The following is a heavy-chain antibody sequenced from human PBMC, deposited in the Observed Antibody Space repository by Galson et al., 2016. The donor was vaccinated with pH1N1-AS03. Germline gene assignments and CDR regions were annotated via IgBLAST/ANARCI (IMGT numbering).Heavy chain of an antibody. Sequence: SETLSLTCTVSGGSVTTTSFYWAWIRQPPGKGLEWIGTISYNGDTSYNPSLKSRVTISADTSKNQFSLKLKSVTPADTAVYYCARPLGLLPGGWSLADTTDYWGQGTLVTVSS. CDR2: ISYNGDT. CDR3: ARPLGLLPGGWSLADTTDY. J-gene: IGHJ4*02. D-gene: IGHD6-19*01. V-gene: IGHV4-39*01. CDR1: GGSVTTTSFY.